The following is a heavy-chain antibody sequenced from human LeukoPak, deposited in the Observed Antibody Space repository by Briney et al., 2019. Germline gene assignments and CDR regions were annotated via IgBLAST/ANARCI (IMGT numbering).Heavy chain of an antibody. D-gene: IGHD2-2*01. CDR1: GGSISSYY. CDR3: ARYPNYYYGMDV. J-gene: IGHJ6*02. Sequence: SETLSLTCTVSGGSISSYYWSWIRQPPGKGLEWIGYIYYSGSTNYNPSLKSRVAISVDTSKNQFSLKLSFVTAADTAVYYCARYPNYYYGMDVWGQGTTVTVSS. V-gene: IGHV4-59*08. CDR2: IYYSGST.